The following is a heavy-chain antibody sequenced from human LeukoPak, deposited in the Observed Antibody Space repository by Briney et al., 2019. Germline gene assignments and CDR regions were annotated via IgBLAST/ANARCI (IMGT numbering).Heavy chain of an antibody. D-gene: IGHD4-11*01. V-gene: IGHV4-4*07. CDR3: ASTARGFDAFDI. CDR1: GGSISGYY. Sequence: SETLSLTCTVSGGSISGYYWSWIRQPAGKGLEWIGRIYTSGSTNYNPSLKSRVTMSVDTSKNQFSLKLSSVTAADTAVYYCASTARGFDAFDIWGQGTMVTVSS. CDR2: IYTSGST. J-gene: IGHJ3*02.